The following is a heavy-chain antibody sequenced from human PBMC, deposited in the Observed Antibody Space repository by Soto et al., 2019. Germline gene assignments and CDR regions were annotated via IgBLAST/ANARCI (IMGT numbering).Heavy chain of an antibody. V-gene: IGHV3-23*01. J-gene: IGHJ6*03. CDR2: ISGSGGST. CDR3: AGDPRLFYRPGRYYMDV. Sequence: GSLRLSCAASGFTFSSYAMSWVRQAPGKGLEWVSAISGSGGSTYYADSVKGRFTISRDNAKNTLYLQMDSLRAEDTAVYYCAGDPRLFYRPGRYYMDVRGKGTTVTGSS. CDR1: GFTFSSYA. D-gene: IGHD3-16*02.